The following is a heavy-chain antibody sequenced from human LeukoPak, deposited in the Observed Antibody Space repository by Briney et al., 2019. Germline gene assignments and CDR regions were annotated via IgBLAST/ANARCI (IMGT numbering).Heavy chain of an antibody. J-gene: IGHJ5*02. CDR3: ARVGVIGWFDP. CDR1: GGSFSGYY. CDR2: INHSGST. D-gene: IGHD3-10*01. Sequence: SETLSLTCAVYGGSFSGYYWSWIRQPPGKGLEWIGEINHSGSTNYNPSLKSRVTISVDTSKNQFSLKLSSVTAADTAVYYCARVGVIGWFDPWGRGTPVTVSS. V-gene: IGHV4-34*01.